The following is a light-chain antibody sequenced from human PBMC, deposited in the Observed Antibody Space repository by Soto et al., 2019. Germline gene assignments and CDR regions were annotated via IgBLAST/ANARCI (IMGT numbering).Light chain of an antibody. V-gene: IGKV3-20*01. J-gene: IGKJ5*01. CDR3: QQYDTSQIT. Sequence: VFTPAPATLSFSPGDRATLSGRATQSLTNSYIAWYQQRPGQAPRLLIYDTSSRATGIPDRFSGSGSGTDFTLTISSLQTEDFAVFYCQQYDTSQITFGQGTRLEIK. CDR2: DTS. CDR1: QSLTNSY.